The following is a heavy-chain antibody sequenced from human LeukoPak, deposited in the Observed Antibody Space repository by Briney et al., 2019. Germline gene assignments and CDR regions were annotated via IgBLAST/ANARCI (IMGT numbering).Heavy chain of an antibody. CDR2: IHPDGGTK. J-gene: IGHJ4*02. Sequence: GGSLRLSCAASEFIFSGYWMNWVRQAPGKGLEWVANIHPDGGTKNYVDSVKGRFTIPRDNAANSLYLQMNSLRAEDTAVYYCASTFPYCSGGTCALGGQGTLVTVSS. CDR1: EFIFSGYW. V-gene: IGHV3-7*01. D-gene: IGHD2-15*01. CDR3: ASTFPYCSGGTCAL.